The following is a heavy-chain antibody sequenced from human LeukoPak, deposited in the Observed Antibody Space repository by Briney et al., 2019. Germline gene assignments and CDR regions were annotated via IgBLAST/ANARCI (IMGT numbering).Heavy chain of an antibody. V-gene: IGHV1-18*01. CDR3: AIQYYYGSGSYYNQQGFDP. D-gene: IGHD3-10*01. Sequence: ASVKVSCKASGYTFTSYGISWVRQAPGQGLEWMGWISAYNGNTNYAQKLQGRVTMTTDTSTSTAYMELRSLRSDDTAVYYCAIQYYYGSGSYYNQQGFDPWGQGTLVTVSS. CDR1: GYTFTSYG. CDR2: ISAYNGNT. J-gene: IGHJ5*02.